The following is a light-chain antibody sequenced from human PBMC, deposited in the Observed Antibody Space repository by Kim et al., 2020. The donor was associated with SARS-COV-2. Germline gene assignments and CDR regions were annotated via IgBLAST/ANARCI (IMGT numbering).Light chain of an antibody. Sequence: QSVLTHPPSASGTPGQRVTISCSGSSSNIGSNTVNWYQQLPGTAPKLLIYSNNQRPSGVPDRFSGSKSGTSASLAISGLQSEDEADYYCAAWDESLNAVVFGGGTQLTVL. CDR1: SSNIGSNT. V-gene: IGLV1-44*01. J-gene: IGLJ2*01. CDR2: SNN. CDR3: AAWDESLNAVV.